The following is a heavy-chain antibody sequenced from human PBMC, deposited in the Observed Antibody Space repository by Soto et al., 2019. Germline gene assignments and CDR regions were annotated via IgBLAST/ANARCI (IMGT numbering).Heavy chain of an antibody. D-gene: IGHD3-22*01. V-gene: IGHV3-48*02. J-gene: IGHJ4*02. CDR1: GFSFTYYS. CDR3: ARAPNSGYYYSQY. Sequence: PWGSLRLSCEACGFSFTYYSMNWVRQAPGKGLEWVSYIDSSSGIYYADSVKGRFTISRDNAKNSLYLQMNSLRDEDTAVYYCARAPNSGYYYSQYSGRGPLVTVSS. CDR2: IDSSSGI.